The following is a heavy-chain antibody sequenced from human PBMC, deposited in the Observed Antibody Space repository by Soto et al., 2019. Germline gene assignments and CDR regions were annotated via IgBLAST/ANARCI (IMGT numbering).Heavy chain of an antibody. D-gene: IGHD3-9*01. CDR1: GFTFSSYG. V-gene: IGHV3-30*18. CDR3: AKVGSAGYYVRDDY. J-gene: IGHJ4*02. Sequence: QVQLVESGGGVVQPGRSLRLSCAASGFTFSSYGMHWVRQAPGKGLEWVAVISYDGSNKYYADSVKGRFTISRDNSKNTMYVQMNSLRAEDTAVYYCAKVGSAGYYVRDDYSGQGTLVTVSS. CDR2: ISYDGSNK.